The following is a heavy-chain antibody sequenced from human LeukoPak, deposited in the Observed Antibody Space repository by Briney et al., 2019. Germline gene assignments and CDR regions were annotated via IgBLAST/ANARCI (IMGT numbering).Heavy chain of an antibody. CDR2: INHSGST. J-gene: IGHJ5*02. V-gene: IGHV4-34*01. CDR1: GGSFSGYY. CDR3: ARVVLRDRFDP. D-gene: IGHD3-16*01. Sequence: SETLSLTCAVYGGSFSGYYWSWIRQPPGKGLEWIGEINHSGSTNYNPSLKSRVTISVDTSKNQFSLKLSSVTAADTAVYYCARVVLRDRFDPWGQGTLVTVSS.